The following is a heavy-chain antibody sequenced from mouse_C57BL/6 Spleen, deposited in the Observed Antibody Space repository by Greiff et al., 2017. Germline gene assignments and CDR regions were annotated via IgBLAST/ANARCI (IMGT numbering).Heavy chain of an antibody. CDR1: GYAFSSSW. V-gene: IGHV1-82*01. CDR3: AATGTEYYFDY. CDR2: IYPGDGGT. D-gene: IGHD4-1*02. J-gene: IGHJ2*01. Sequence: QVQLQQSGPELVKPGASVKISCKASGYAFSSSWMNWVKQRPGKGLEWIGRIYPGDGGTNYNGKFKGKATLTADKSSSTAYMQLSSLTSEDSAVYFCAATGTEYYFDYWGQGTTLTVSS.